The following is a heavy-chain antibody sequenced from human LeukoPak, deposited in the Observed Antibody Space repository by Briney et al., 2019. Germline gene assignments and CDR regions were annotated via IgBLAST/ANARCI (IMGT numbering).Heavy chain of an antibody. J-gene: IGHJ3*01. CDR2: IKSNGSST. CDR1: GFTFSSYW. Sequence: SGGSLRLSCAASGFTFSSYWMHWVRQAPGKGLVWVARIKSNGSSTGYADSAKGRFTNSRDNAKNTLYLQMNSLRDEDTAVYYCARGDAHGFDFWGQGTMVTVSS. D-gene: IGHD2-2*01. CDR3: ARGDAHGFDF. V-gene: IGHV3-74*01.